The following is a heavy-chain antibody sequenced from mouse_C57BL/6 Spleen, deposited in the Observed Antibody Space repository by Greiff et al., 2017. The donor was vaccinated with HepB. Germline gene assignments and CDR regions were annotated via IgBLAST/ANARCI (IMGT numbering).Heavy chain of an antibody. CDR1: GFNIKDDY. D-gene: IGHD3-2*02. CDR2: IDPENGDT. CDR3: ATWGSSGYGAAWFAY. J-gene: IGHJ3*01. V-gene: IGHV14-4*01. Sequence: VQLQQSGAELVRPGASVKLSCTASGFNIKDDYMHWVKQRPEQGLEWIGWIDPENGDTEYASKFQGKATITADTSSNTAYLQLSSLTSEDTAVYSCATWGSSGYGAAWFAYWGQGTLVTVSA.